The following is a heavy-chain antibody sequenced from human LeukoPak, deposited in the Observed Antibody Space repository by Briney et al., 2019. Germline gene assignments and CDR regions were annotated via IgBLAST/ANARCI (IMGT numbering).Heavy chain of an antibody. CDR2: IQPGDSDT. CDR3: ARLPGSFLNDYFQH. D-gene: IGHD1-26*01. Sequence: PGESLKISGKGSGYSFTSYLIGGVRQLPGKGLEWRGIIQPGDSDTRYNPSFQGQVTMSADKSISTAYLQWSSLKSSDTAMYYCARLPGSFLNDYFQHWGQGTLVTVSS. CDR1: GYSFTSYL. V-gene: IGHV5-51*01. J-gene: IGHJ1*01.